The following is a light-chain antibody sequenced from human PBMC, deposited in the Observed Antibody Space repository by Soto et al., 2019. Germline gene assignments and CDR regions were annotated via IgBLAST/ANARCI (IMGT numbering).Light chain of an antibody. CDR1: QTISSW. V-gene: IGKV1-5*01. J-gene: IGKJ1*01. CDR2: DAS. Sequence: IQLTQSPSTLSGSLGDRVTITCRASQTISSWLAWYQQKPGKAPKLLVYDASTLQSGVASRFSGSGSGTEFTLIISGLQPDDSATYYCQQYTNTNNPWMFGQGTKVDNK. CDR3: QQYTNTNNPWM.